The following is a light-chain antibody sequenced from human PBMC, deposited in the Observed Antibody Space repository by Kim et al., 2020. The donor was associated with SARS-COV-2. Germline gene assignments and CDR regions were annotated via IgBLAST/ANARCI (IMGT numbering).Light chain of an antibody. CDR2: ENN. J-gene: IGLJ2*01. CDR1: NANHGGSYY. V-gene: IGLV1-40*01. CDR3: QSFDRSLSDVV. Sequence: RAAPPCSADNANHGGSYYVHWYQQLPGTAPKLLLFENNKRPSGVPDRFSGAKSGTSASLAITGLQAEDEADYYCQSFDRSLSDVVFGGGTKVTVL.